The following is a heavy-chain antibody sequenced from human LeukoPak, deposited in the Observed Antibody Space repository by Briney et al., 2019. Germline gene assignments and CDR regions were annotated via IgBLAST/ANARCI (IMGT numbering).Heavy chain of an antibody. J-gene: IGHJ4*02. D-gene: IGHD6-13*01. V-gene: IGHV3-30*18. CDR3: AKDRSTTWSFDY. Sequence: PGRSLRLSCAASGFTFSFSGMYWVRQAPGKGLEWLAFISDDGSRKYCADSVKGRFTISRDNSKNTLFLQMNSLRTEDTAVYYCAKDRSTTWSFDYWGQGTLVTVSS. CDR2: ISDDGSRK. CDR1: GFTFSFSG.